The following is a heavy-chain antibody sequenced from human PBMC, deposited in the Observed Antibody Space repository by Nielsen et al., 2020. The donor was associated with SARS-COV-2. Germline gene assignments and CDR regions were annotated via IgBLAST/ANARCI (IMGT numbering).Heavy chain of an antibody. V-gene: IGHV3-23*01. CDR3: AKVLYTSDWAPTIYGMDV. D-gene: IGHD2-8*01. CDR2: ISGSGGGA. Sequence: GESLKISCAASGFTFRDYAMTWVRQAPGKGLEWVSTISGSGGGAYHASSVAGRFSISRDNSKNTLYLQMNSLRGADTALYYCAKVLYTSDWAPTIYGMDVWGQGTPVTVSS. J-gene: IGHJ6*02. CDR1: GFTFRDYA.